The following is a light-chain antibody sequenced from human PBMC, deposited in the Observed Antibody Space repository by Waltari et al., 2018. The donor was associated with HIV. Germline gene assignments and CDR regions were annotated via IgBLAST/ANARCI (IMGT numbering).Light chain of an antibody. J-gene: IGKJ4*01. Sequence: DMQMTQSPFSLSASVGDRVTITCRANRSLSTNLNWYQQQPGKAPKLLIYSASSLQSGVPSRFSGSGSGIDFTLTISSLQPEDFATYYCQQSYGTPLTFGGGTKVEIK. CDR2: SAS. V-gene: IGKV1-39*01. CDR3: QQSYGTPLT. CDR1: RSLSTN.